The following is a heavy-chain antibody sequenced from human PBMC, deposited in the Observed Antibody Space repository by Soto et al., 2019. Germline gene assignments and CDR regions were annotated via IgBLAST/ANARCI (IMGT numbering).Heavy chain of an antibody. Sequence: PSETLSLTCTVSGGSVSSGSYYWSWIRQPPGKGLEWIGYIYYSGSTNYNPSLKSRVTISVDTSKNQFSLKLSSVTAADTAVYYCVSVYRRPSNFGRFDYWGQRTLVTVSS. CDR2: IYYSGST. J-gene: IGHJ4*02. D-gene: IGHD1-26*01. V-gene: IGHV4-61*01. CDR1: GGSVSSGSYY. CDR3: VSVYRRPSNFGRFDY.